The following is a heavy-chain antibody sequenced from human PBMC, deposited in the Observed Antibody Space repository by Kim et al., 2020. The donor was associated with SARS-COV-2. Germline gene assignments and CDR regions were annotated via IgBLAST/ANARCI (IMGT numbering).Heavy chain of an antibody. Sequence: SETLSLTCTVSGGSISSYYWSWIRQPPGKGLEWIGYIYYSGSTNYNPSLKSRVTISVDTSKNQFSLKLSSVTAADTAVYYWARTPPSYSSGWYVPKPPPNWYFDLWGRGTLVTVSS. CDR1: GGSISSYY. CDR3: ARTPPSYSSGWYVPKPPPNWYFDL. J-gene: IGHJ2*01. D-gene: IGHD6-19*01. CDR2: IYYSGST. V-gene: IGHV4-59*01.